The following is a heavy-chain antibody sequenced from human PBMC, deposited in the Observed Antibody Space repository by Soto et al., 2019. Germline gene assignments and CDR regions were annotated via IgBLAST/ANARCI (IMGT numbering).Heavy chain of an antibody. D-gene: IGHD3-10*01. Sequence: SVKVSCKASGGTFSSYAISWVRQAPGQGLEWMGGIIPIFGTADYAQKFQGRVTITADESTSTAYMGLSSLRSEDTAVYYCARVSGSGSYSNFDYWGQGTLVTVSS. CDR3: ARVSGSGSYSNFDY. CDR2: IIPIFGTA. CDR1: GGTFSSYA. V-gene: IGHV1-69*13. J-gene: IGHJ4*02.